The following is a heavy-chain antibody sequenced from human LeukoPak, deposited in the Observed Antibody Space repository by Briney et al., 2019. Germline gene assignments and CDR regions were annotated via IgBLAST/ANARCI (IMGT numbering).Heavy chain of an antibody. D-gene: IGHD1-1*01. J-gene: IGHJ3*02. CDR2: IYYSGST. V-gene: IGHV4-39*01. CDR3: ARRAGNDAFDI. Sequence: SETLSLTCTVSGGSISSSSYYWGWIRQPPGKGLERIGSIYYSGSTYYNPSLRSRVTISVDTSKNQFSLKLSSVTAADTAVYYCARRAGNDAFDIWGQGTMVTVSS. CDR1: GGSISSSSYY.